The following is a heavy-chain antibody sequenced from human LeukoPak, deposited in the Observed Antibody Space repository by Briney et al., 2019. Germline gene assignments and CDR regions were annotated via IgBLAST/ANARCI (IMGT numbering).Heavy chain of an antibody. D-gene: IGHD3-3*01. Sequence: SGXXVRLSCAASGFTFSSYAMSWVRQAPGKGLEWVSVISGSGGSTYYADSVKGRFTISRENSKNTLYLQMNSLRAEDTAVYYCAQRLTILGVVHYLVQRTLLTVSS. CDR2: ISGSGGST. J-gene: IGHJ4*02. CDR1: GFTFSSYA. CDR3: AQRLTILGVVHY. V-gene: IGHV3-23*01.